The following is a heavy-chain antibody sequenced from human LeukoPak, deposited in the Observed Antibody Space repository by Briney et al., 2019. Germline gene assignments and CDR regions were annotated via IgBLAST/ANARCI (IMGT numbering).Heavy chain of an antibody. Sequence: GASVKVSCKASGGTFSSYAISWVRQAPGQGLEWMGGNIPIFGTANYAQKFQGRVTITADESTSTAYMELSSLRSEDTAVYYCARDILYSSAAGTWINDAFDIWGQGTMVTVSS. CDR1: GGTFSSYA. CDR3: ARDILYSSAAGTWINDAFDI. D-gene: IGHD6-13*01. J-gene: IGHJ3*02. V-gene: IGHV1-69*01. CDR2: NIPIFGTA.